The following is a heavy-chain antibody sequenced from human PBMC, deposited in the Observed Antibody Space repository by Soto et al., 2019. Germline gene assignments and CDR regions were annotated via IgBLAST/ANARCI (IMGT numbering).Heavy chain of an antibody. CDR3: ARDLRRMVLDYYYGMEV. CDR1: GGTFNSYA. Sequence: SVKVSCKACGGTFNSYAISWVRQEHGQGLEWMGGIIPIFGTANYAQKFQGRVTITADESTSTAYMELSSLRSEDTAVYYCARDLRRMVLDYYYGMEVWGQGTTVTVSS. J-gene: IGHJ6*02. D-gene: IGHD2-8*01. V-gene: IGHV1-69*13. CDR2: IIPIFGTA.